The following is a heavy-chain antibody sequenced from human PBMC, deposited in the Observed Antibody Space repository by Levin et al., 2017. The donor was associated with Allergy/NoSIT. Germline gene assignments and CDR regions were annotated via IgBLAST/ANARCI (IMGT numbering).Heavy chain of an antibody. V-gene: IGHV3-33*01. CDR2: VWYDGSNK. CDR3: AREGRHIVPRNYFDY. CDR1: GFTFSSYG. D-gene: IGHD2-8*01. J-gene: IGHJ4*02. Sequence: GESLKISCAASGFTFSSYGMHWVRQAPGKGLEWVAVVWYDGSNKYYADSVKGRFTISRDNSKNTLFLQMNSLRAEDTAVYYCAREGRHIVPRNYFDYWGQGTLVTVSS.